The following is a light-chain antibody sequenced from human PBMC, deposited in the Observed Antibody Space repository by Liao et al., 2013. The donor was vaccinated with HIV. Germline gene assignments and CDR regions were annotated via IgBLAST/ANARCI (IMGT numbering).Light chain of an antibody. J-gene: IGLJ2*01. CDR1: NIGSKN. CDR3: QVWDSSSDPYVV. V-gene: IGLV3-21*01. Sequence: SYELTQPPSVSVAPGKTARITCGGNNIGSKNVHWYQQKPGQAPVLVIYYDHDRPSRIPERFSGSNSGNTATLTISRVEAGDEADYLCQVWDSSSDPYVVFGGGTKLTVL. CDR2: YDH.